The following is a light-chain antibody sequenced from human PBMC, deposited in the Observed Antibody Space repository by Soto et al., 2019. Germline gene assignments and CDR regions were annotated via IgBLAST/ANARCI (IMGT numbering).Light chain of an antibody. CDR1: QFVSSTY. CDR2: GAS. CDR3: QQYGNSPLT. J-gene: IGKJ4*01. V-gene: IGKV3-20*01. Sequence: EFVLTQSPGTLSLSPGARATLSCRASQFVSSTYLAWYQQRPGQAPRLLIYGASSRATGIPDRFSGGGSETDFTLTISRLESEDFALYYCQQYGNSPLTFGGGTKVDI.